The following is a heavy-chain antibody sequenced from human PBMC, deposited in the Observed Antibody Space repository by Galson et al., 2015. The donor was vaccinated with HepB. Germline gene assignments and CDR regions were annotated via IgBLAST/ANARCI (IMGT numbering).Heavy chain of an antibody. D-gene: IGHD1-14*01. V-gene: IGHV1-46*01. CDR2: INPSGGST. Sequence: SCKASGYTFSSYYMHWARQAPGQGLEWMGIINPSGGSTTYAQKFQGRVTMTRDTSTSTVYMELSSLRSEDTAMYYCARDFSALRTGYIDYWGQGTLVTVSS. J-gene: IGHJ4*02. CDR3: ARDFSALRTGYIDY. CDR1: GYTFSSYY.